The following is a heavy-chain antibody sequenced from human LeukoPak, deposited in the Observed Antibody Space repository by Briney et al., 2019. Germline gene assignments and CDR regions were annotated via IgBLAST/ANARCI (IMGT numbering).Heavy chain of an antibody. J-gene: IGHJ4*02. CDR2: FDPEDGET. CDR1: GYTLTELS. V-gene: IGHV1-24*01. CDR3: ATAIAVLFYLDY. D-gene: IGHD6-19*01. Sequence: ASVKVSCKVSGYTLTELSMHWVRQAPGKGLEWMGGFDPEDGETIYAQKFQGRVTMTEDTSTDTAYMELSSLRSEDTAVYYCATAIAVLFYLDYWGQGTLVTVSS.